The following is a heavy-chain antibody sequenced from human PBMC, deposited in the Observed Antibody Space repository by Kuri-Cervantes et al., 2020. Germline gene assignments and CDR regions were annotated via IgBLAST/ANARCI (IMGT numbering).Heavy chain of an antibody. CDR3: ARAFHPDIVVVPAAMFGYLSRWFDP. J-gene: IGHJ5*02. CDR1: GGSVSSGSYY. V-gene: IGHV4-61*01. CDR2: IYYSGST. Sequence: SETLSLTCTVSGGSVSSGSYYWSWIRQPPGKGLEWIGYIYYSGSTNYNPSLKSRVTISVDTSKNQFSLKLSSVTAADTAVYYCARAFHPDIVVVPAAMFGYLSRWFDPWGQGTLVTVSS. D-gene: IGHD2-2*01.